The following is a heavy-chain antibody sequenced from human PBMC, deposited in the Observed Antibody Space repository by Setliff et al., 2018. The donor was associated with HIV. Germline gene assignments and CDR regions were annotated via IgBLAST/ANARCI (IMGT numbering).Heavy chain of an antibody. J-gene: IGHJ4*02. CDR1: GFTFSSYE. V-gene: IGHV3-48*03. Sequence: GGSLRLSCAASGFTFSSYEMNWVRQAPGKGLEWVSYISSSGSTIYYADSVKGRFTISRDNAKNSLYLQMNSLRAEDTAVYYCARHVWSNGPRDYWGQGTLVTVSS. CDR3: ARHVWSNGPRDY. CDR2: ISSSGSTI. D-gene: IGHD2-8*01.